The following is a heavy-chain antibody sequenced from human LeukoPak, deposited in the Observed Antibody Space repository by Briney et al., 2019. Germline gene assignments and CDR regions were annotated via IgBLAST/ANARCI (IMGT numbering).Heavy chain of an antibody. D-gene: IGHD3-22*01. J-gene: IGHJ4*02. CDR3: AREGGGIVVVISSYFDY. Sequence: GGSLRLSYAASGFTFSSYAMHWVRQAPGKGLEWVAVISYDGSNKYYADSVKGRFTNSRDNSKNTLYLQMNSLRAEDTAVYYCAREGGGIVVVISSYFDYWGQGTLVTVSS. CDR2: ISYDGSNK. V-gene: IGHV3-30-3*01. CDR1: GFTFSSYA.